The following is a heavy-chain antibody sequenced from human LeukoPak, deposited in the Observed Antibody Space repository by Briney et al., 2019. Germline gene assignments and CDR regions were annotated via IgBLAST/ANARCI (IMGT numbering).Heavy chain of an antibody. CDR1: VFTFSSYA. J-gene: IGHJ4*02. D-gene: IGHD1-26*01. CDR3: AKTMIVGFPFDY. CDR2: ISGSGGST. V-gene: IGHV3-23*01. Sequence: GGSLRLSCAASVFTFSSYAMGWVRQAPGKGLEWVSAISGSGGSTYYADSVKGRFTISRDNSKNTLYLQMNSLRAEDTAVYYCAKTMIVGFPFDYWGQGTLVTVSS.